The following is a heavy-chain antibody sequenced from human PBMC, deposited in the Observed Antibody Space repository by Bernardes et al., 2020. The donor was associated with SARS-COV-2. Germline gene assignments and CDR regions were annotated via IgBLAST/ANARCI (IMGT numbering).Heavy chain of an antibody. CDR1: GGSFSDYY. J-gene: IGHJ4*02. CDR3: AREQWLVHYFDY. V-gene: IGHV4-34*01. CDR2: INDRGST. Sequence: SETLSLTCAVSGGSFSDYYWTWIRQSPGKGLEWIGEINDRGSTNYNPSLKSRVTLSVDTSKNQFSLKLTSVTAADTAVYYCAREQWLVHYFDYWGQGSLVTVSS. D-gene: IGHD6-19*01.